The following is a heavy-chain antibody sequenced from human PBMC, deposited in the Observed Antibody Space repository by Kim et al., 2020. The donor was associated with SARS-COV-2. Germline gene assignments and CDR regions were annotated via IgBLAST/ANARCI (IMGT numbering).Heavy chain of an antibody. Sequence: SETLSLTCSVSGDSISNSNYYWGWVRQPPGKGLEWIGSIYYSGNTFYNPSLKSRVTISVDTSNNQFSLNLRSVTAADTAVYYCARNVGAMVRGGVSETGEFDYWGQGTLVTVSS. CDR3: ARNVGAMVRGGVSETGEFDY. J-gene: IGHJ4*02. CDR1: GDSISNSNYY. CDR2: IYYSGNT. V-gene: IGHV4-39*07. D-gene: IGHD3-10*01.